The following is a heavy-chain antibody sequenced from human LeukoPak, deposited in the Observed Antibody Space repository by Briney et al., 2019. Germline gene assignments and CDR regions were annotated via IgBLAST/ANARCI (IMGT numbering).Heavy chain of an antibody. CDR3: ARDRGIGYGPSDLDS. Sequence: PGGSLRLSCAASGFTFSSYAMSWVREAPGKGLEWVSAITGTGATTYYADSVKGRFTISRDNSKNTLYLQMNSLRAEHTAVYFCARDRGIGYGPSDLDSWGQGILVSVSS. CDR2: ITGTGATT. V-gene: IGHV3-23*01. CDR1: GFTFSSYA. J-gene: IGHJ5*01. D-gene: IGHD3-16*01.